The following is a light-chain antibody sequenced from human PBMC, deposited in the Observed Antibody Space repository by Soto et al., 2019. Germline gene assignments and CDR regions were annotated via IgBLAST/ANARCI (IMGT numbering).Light chain of an antibody. V-gene: IGKV3-11*01. J-gene: IGKJ4*01. CDR2: DAS. CDR1: QSVSSS. Sequence: TQSPATLSLSPGERATLSCRASQSVSSSLAWYQQKPGQAPRLLIYDASNRATGIPARFSGSGTGTDFTLTISSLEPEDFAIYYCQQRSSWPLPWTFGGGTKVDIK. CDR3: QQRSSWPLPWT.